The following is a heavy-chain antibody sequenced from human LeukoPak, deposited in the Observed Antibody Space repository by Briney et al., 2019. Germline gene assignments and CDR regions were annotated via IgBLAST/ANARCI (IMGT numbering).Heavy chain of an antibody. Sequence: PSETLSLTCTVSGGAISGYYWSWIRQPAGKGLEWLGRVYSSGSTKYNPSLESRVTMSVGTSKNQFSLKLNFVTAADTAVYYCARVGSGYDFFDYWGQGTLVTVSS. CDR1: GGAISGYY. CDR3: ARVGSGYDFFDY. J-gene: IGHJ4*02. V-gene: IGHV4-4*07. D-gene: IGHD3/OR15-3a*01. CDR2: VYSSGST.